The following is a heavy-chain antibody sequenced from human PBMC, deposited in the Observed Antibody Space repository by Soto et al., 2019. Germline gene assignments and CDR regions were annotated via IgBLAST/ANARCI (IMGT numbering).Heavy chain of an antibody. V-gene: IGHV5-10-1*01. D-gene: IGHD2-2*01. J-gene: IGHJ6*02. CDR2: IYPSDSYT. Sequence: GESLKISCKGSGYSFTSYWIGWVRQMPGKGLEWMGRIYPSDSYTNYSPSFQGHVTISADKSISTAYLQWSSLKASDTAMYYCASSPRGYCSSTSCRELGNYYGMDVWGQGTTVTVSS. CDR1: GYSFTSYW. CDR3: ASSPRGYCSSTSCRELGNYYGMDV.